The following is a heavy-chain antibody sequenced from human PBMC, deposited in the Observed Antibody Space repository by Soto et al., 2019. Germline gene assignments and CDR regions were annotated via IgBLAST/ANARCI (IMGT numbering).Heavy chain of an antibody. Sequence: PGGSLRLSCAASGFTFSSYAMSWVRQAPGKGLEWVSAISGSGGSTYYADSVKGRFTISRDNSKNTLYLQMNSLRAEDTAVYYCANAHEISSGYSSGWLTYYYYGMDVWGQGTTVTVSS. J-gene: IGHJ6*02. D-gene: IGHD6-19*01. CDR3: ANAHEISSGYSSGWLTYYYYGMDV. V-gene: IGHV3-23*01. CDR2: ISGSGGST. CDR1: GFTFSSYA.